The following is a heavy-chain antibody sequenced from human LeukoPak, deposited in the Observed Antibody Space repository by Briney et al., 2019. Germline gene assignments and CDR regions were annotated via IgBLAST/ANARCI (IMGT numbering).Heavy chain of an antibody. D-gene: IGHD6-6*01. CDR1: GFTFNDYA. CDR2: ISWNSGSI. J-gene: IGHJ4*02. Sequence: GRSLRLSCTASGFTFNDYAMHWVRHAPGKGLEWVSGISWNSGSIGYADSVKGRFTISRDNAQNSLCLQMNGLRAEDTALYYCAKGDAIAARLNYFDYWGQGTLVTVSS. V-gene: IGHV3-9*01. CDR3: AKGDAIAARLNYFDY.